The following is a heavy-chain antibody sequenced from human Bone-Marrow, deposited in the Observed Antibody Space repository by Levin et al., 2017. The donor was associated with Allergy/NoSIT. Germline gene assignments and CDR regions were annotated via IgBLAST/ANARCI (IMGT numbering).Heavy chain of an antibody. J-gene: IGHJ5*02. D-gene: IGHD4-11*01. CDR2: IYHRGST. Sequence: SPTLSLPCAVSGGSIRIDGYSWTWIRQPPGKGLEWIGYIYHRGSTYYNPSLKSRVTISIDRSKNHFSLSLNSVTAADTAVYYCARARTVTINWFDPWGQGTLVTVSS. CDR3: ARARTVTINWFDP. V-gene: IGHV4-30-2*01. CDR1: GGSIRIDGYS.